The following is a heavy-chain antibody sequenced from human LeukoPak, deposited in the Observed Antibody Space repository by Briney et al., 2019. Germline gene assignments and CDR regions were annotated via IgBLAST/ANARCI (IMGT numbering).Heavy chain of an antibody. D-gene: IGHD3-22*01. CDR1: GGSISSSSYY. Sequence: SETLSLTCTVSGGSISSSSYYWGWIRQPPGKGLEWIGSIYYSGSTYYNPSLKSRVTISVDTSKNQFSLKLSSVTAADTAVYNCARDSYYYDSSSLPFDYWGQGTLVTVSS. CDR3: ARDSYYYDSSSLPFDY. CDR2: IYYSGST. J-gene: IGHJ4*02. V-gene: IGHV4-39*07.